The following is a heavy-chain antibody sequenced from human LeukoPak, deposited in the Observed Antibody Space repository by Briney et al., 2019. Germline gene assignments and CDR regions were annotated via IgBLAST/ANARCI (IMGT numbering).Heavy chain of an antibody. CDR1: GGPTSSYS. CDR3: ARAVLRRHYYGSGSYFDY. J-gene: IGHJ4*02. Sequence: PSETLSQTCTVSGGPTSSYSWSWIRHPPGKGLDWIGYIYYSGSTNYNPSLKSRVTISVDTSKNQFSLKLSSVTAADTAVYYCARAVLRRHYYGSGSYFDYWGQGTMVTVSS. D-gene: IGHD3-10*01. V-gene: IGHV4-59*01. CDR2: IYYSGST.